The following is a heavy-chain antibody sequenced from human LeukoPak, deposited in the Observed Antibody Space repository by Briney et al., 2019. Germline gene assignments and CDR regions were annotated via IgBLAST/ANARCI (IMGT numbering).Heavy chain of an antibody. J-gene: IGHJ4*02. V-gene: IGHV3-74*01. CDR1: GYTFSSYA. CDR3: VPQEDCSRTTCQFDY. CDR2: MNSDGSSI. D-gene: IGHD2-2*01. Sequence: GGSLRLSCAASGYTFSSYAMHWVRQAPGKGLVWVSRMNSDGSSISYADSVKGRFTISRDNAKNTLYLQMNNLRPEDTAVYYCVPQEDCSRTTCQFDYWGQGTLVTVSS.